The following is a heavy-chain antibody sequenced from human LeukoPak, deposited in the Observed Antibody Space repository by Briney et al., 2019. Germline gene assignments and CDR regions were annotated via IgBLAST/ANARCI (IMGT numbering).Heavy chain of an antibody. CDR3: ARSYMIIDPFDP. J-gene: IGHJ5*02. CDR1: GYTFTSYD. CDR2: INPSGGIT. Sequence: ASVKVSCKASGYTFTSYDIHWVRQAPGQGLEWMGIINPSGGITTYAQTFQGRVTMTRDTSTSTVYMELSSLRSEDTAMYYCARSYMIIDPFDPWGQGTLVTVSS. V-gene: IGHV1-46*01. D-gene: IGHD3-22*01.